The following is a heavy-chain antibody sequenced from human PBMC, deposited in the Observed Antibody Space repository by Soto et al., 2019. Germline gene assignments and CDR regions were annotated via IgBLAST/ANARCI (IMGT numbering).Heavy chain of an antibody. CDR1: GFTVSSYS. CDR3: AKGFGYSMSSPFDY. V-gene: IGHV3-23*01. CDR2: ISGSGGST. J-gene: IGHJ4*02. D-gene: IGHD6-6*01. Sequence: TXGSLRLSCAASGFTVSSYSMSWVRQAPGKGLEWVSGISGSGGSTYYADSAKGRFTISRDNSKNTLYLQMNSLRAEDTAVYYCAKGFGYSMSSPFDYWGQRTLVTVSS.